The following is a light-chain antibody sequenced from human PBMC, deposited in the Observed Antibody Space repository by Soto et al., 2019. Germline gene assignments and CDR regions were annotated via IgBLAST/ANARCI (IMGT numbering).Light chain of an antibody. CDR2: AAS. CDR1: QAISTW. Sequence: DIQMTQSPSSVSASVGDRVTITCRASQAISTWLAWYQQKPGKAPKLLIYAASNLKTGVPSRFSGSGSGTDFTLTISSLQPEDFANYYCQQANSFPRTFGQGTKVEIK. CDR3: QQANSFPRT. V-gene: IGKV1D-12*01. J-gene: IGKJ1*01.